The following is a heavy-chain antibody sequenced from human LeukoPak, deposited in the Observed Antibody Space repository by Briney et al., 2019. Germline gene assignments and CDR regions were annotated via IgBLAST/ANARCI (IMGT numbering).Heavy chain of an antibody. V-gene: IGHV4-34*01. CDR1: GRSFSGYY. Sequence: SEALSLTCAVYGRSFSGYYWSWIRQPPGKGLEWIGEINHSGSTNYNPSLKSRVTISVDTSKNQFSLKLSSVTAADTAVYYCARGLRGYYTGWFDPWGQGTLVTVSS. D-gene: IGHD3-3*01. CDR3: ARGLRGYYTGWFDP. J-gene: IGHJ5*02. CDR2: INHSGST.